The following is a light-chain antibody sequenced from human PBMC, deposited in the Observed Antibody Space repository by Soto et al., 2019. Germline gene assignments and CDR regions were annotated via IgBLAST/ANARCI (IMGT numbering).Light chain of an antibody. CDR3: SSYTSSSTYV. Sequence: QSVLTQPASVSGSPGQSITISCTGTSSDVGGYNSVSWYQQHPGKAPKLMIYEVSNRPSGVSNRFSGSKSGNTASLTISGLPAEDEADYYCSSYTSSSTYVFGTGTKV. V-gene: IGLV2-14*01. CDR2: EVS. J-gene: IGLJ1*01. CDR1: SSDVGGYNS.